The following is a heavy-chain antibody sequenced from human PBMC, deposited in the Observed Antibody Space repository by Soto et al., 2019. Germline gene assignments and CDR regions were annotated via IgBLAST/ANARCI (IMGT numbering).Heavy chain of an antibody. D-gene: IGHD6-19*01. Sequence: QARLVESGGGVVQPGRSLRLSCTASGFSFSSYAMYWFRQPPGKGLEWVAVISHDGINKHYADSVKGRVTVSRDNSNHSLDVQLNSLRGEDTATYYCARDMYSSDYFVKWFEPWGQGTLVTVSS. CDR1: GFSFSSYA. J-gene: IGHJ5*02. CDR2: ISHDGINK. V-gene: IGHV3-30-3*01. CDR3: ARDMYSSDYFVKWFEP.